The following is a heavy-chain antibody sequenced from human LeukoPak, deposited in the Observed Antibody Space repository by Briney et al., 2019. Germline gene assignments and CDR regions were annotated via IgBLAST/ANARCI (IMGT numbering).Heavy chain of an antibody. D-gene: IGHD4-17*01. CDR2: MWYDGSHE. CDR1: GFTFSTYA. J-gene: IGHJ4*02. Sequence: GGSLRLSCAASGFTFSTYAMHWLRQAPGKGLQWVAVMWYDGSHEYHADSVKGRFTISRDNSRNTLYLQMNSLRAEDTAVYYCARPSDGHYAQGGYFDYWGQGTLVTVSS. V-gene: IGHV3-33*01. CDR3: ARPSDGHYAQGGYFDY.